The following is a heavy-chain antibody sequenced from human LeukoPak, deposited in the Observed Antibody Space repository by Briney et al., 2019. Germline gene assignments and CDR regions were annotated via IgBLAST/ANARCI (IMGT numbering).Heavy chain of an antibody. Sequence: GGSLRLSCAASGFTFSSYAMHWVRQAPGKGLAWVAVISYDGSNKYYADSVKDRFTISRDNSKNTLYLQMNSLRAEDTAVYYCARDTYYDYVWGSYRYTGDFDYWGQGTLVTVSS. CDR2: ISYDGSNK. D-gene: IGHD3-16*02. V-gene: IGHV3-30*04. CDR1: GFTFSSYA. J-gene: IGHJ4*02. CDR3: ARDTYYDYVWGSYRYTGDFDY.